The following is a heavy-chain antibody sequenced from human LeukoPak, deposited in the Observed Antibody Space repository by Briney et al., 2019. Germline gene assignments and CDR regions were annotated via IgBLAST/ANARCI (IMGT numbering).Heavy chain of an antibody. CDR3: ARAIQYYYDSSGLRTDAFDI. V-gene: IGHV3-30*04. CDR2: ISYDGSNK. D-gene: IGHD3-22*01. CDR1: GFTFSSYA. Sequence: GGSLRLSCAASGFTFSSYAMHWVRQAPGKGLEWLAVISYDGSNKYYADSVKGRFTISRDNSKNTLYLQMNSLRAEDTAVYYCARAIQYYYDSSGLRTDAFDILGQGTMVTVSS. J-gene: IGHJ3*02.